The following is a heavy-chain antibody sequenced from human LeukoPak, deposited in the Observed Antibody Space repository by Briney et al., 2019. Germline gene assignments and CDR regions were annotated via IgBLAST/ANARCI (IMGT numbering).Heavy chain of an antibody. D-gene: IGHD3-16*01. CDR2: ISYDGTNK. V-gene: IGHV3-30*03. Sequence: QPGGSLRLSCAASGFTFSSYGMHWVRQAPGKGLEGVAVISYDGTNKYYADSVKGRFTISRDNSKNTLYLQMNSLRDEDTAVYYCARDQGSLPVWFYYYMDVWGSGTTVTVSS. CDR1: GFTFSSYG. J-gene: IGHJ6*03. CDR3: ARDQGSLPVWFYYYMDV.